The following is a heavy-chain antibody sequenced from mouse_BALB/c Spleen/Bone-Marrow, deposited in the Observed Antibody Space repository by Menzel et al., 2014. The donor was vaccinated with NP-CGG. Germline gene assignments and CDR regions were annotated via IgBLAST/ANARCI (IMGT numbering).Heavy chain of an antibody. CDR1: GYSFTGYF. Sequence: EVQLQQSGPELVKPGASVKISCKASGYSFTGYFMNWVMQSHGKSLEWIGRINPYKGDTFYNQKFKGKATLTVDKSSSTAHMEPRSLASEDSAVYYCARSGYYGSSYFDYWGQGTTLTVSS. CDR3: ARSGYYGSSYFDY. D-gene: IGHD1-1*01. CDR2: INPYKGDT. J-gene: IGHJ2*01. V-gene: IGHV1-20*02.